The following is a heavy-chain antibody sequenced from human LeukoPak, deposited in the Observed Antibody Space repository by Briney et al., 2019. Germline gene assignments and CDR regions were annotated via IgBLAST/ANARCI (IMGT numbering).Heavy chain of an antibody. V-gene: IGHV3-21*01. D-gene: IGHD6-19*01. CDR2: ISRSATYL. CDR3: ARHVYSSGWGAFDI. Sequence: GGSLRLSCATSGFTFSSYSMNWVRQAPGKGLEWVSSISRSATYLYYADSLQGRFTVSRDDAKSSLYLQMNSLSAEDTAVYYCARHVYSSGWGAFDIWGQGTMVTFSS. CDR1: GFTFSSYS. J-gene: IGHJ3*02.